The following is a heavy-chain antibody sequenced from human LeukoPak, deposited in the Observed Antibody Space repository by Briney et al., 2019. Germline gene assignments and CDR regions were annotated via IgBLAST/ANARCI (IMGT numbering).Heavy chain of an antibody. CDR1: GFTFSSYG. Sequence: PGRSLRLSCAASGFTFSSYGMHWVRQAPGKGLEWVAVIWYDGSNKYYADSVKGRFTISRDNSKNTLYLQMNSLRAEDTAVYYCAREEEDTAMRTYYFDYWGQGTLVTVSS. D-gene: IGHD5-18*01. CDR3: AREEEDTAMRTYYFDY. V-gene: IGHV3-33*01. CDR2: IWYDGSNK. J-gene: IGHJ4*02.